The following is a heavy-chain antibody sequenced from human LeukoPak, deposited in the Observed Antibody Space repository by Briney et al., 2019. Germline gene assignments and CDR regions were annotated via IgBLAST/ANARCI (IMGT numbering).Heavy chain of an antibody. Sequence: GGSLRLSCAASGFTFSNYAMTWVRQAPGQGLEWVSIITGSGDTTYYADSVKGRFTISRDNSRNTLYLQMNSLRVEDTAVYYCAKDYSLEWLFGDNWGQGTLVTVSS. D-gene: IGHD3-3*01. CDR1: GFTFSNYA. CDR3: AKDYSLEWLFGDN. V-gene: IGHV3-23*01. J-gene: IGHJ4*02. CDR2: ITGSGDTT.